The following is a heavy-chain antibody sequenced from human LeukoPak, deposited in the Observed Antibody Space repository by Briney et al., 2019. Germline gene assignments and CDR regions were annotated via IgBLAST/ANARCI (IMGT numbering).Heavy chain of an antibody. CDR3: ARDKSWEGGSPYYFDY. CDR2: ISSSSSYI. V-gene: IGHV3-21*01. D-gene: IGHD1-26*01. Sequence: GGSLRLSCAASGFTFSSYSMNWVRQAPGKGLEWVSSISSSSSYIYYADSVKGRFTISRDNAKNSLYLQMNSLRAEDTAVYYCARDKSWEGGSPYYFDYWGQGTLVTVSS. J-gene: IGHJ4*02. CDR1: GFTFSSYS.